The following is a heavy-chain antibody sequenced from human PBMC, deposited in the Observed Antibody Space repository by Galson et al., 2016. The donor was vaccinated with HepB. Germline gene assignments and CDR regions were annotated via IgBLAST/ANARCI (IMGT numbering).Heavy chain of an antibody. CDR3: GRDPHSSGWSGVMGYIDY. D-gene: IGHD6-19*01. CDR2: ISYDGSKQ. Sequence: SLRLSCAASGFTFSSYAMHWVRQAPGKGLEWVAVISYDGSKQFYAASVKGRFTISRDNSKNTLFLEMNSLTAADTAVYFCGRDPHSSGWSGVMGYIDYWGQGTLVTVSS. J-gene: IGHJ4*02. CDR1: GFTFSSYA. V-gene: IGHV3-30-3*01.